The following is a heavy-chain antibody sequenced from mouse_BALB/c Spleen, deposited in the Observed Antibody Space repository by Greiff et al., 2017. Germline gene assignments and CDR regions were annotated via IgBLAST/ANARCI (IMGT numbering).Heavy chain of an antibody. J-gene: IGHJ4*01. V-gene: IGHV5-17*02. CDR1: GFTFSSFG. D-gene: IGHD3-3*01. CDR2: ISSGSSTI. CDR3: ARFLGAMDY. Sequence: EVMLVESGGGLVQPGGSRKLSCAASGFTFSSFGMHWVRQAPEKGLEWVAYISSGSSTIYYADTVKGRFTISRDNPKNTLFLQMTSLRSEDTAMYYCARFLGAMDYWGQGTSVTVSS.